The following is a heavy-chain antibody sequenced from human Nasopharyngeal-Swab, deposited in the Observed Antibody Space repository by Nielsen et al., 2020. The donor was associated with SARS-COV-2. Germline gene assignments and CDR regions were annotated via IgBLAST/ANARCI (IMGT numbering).Heavy chain of an antibody. J-gene: IGHJ4*02. D-gene: IGHD4-17*01. CDR3: ARSVNFDYGDLQPPFGY. Sequence: VRQAPGKGLEWVAVTSRDGSDKYYADSVKGRFTMSRDTSKNVVYLEMNSPSIEDTAVYYCARSVNFDYGDLQPPFGYWGQGTLVTVSS. CDR2: TSRDGSDK. V-gene: IGHV3-30-3*01.